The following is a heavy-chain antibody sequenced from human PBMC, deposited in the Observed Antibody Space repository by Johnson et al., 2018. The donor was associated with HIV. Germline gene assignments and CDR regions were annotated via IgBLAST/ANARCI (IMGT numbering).Heavy chain of an antibody. V-gene: IGHV3-33*01. Sequence: QVQLVESGGGVVQPGRSLRLSCVASGFTFSSYGMHWVRQAPGRGLEWVAVIWYDGSNKYYADSMDGRFTISRDHSKSTLYLQMNSLTVEDTALYYCARDPTTQNSRLTGDFGAFDIWGQGTMVIVSS. CDR1: GFTFSSYG. CDR3: ARDPTTQNSRLTGDFGAFDI. D-gene: IGHD7-27*01. J-gene: IGHJ3*02. CDR2: IWYDGSNK.